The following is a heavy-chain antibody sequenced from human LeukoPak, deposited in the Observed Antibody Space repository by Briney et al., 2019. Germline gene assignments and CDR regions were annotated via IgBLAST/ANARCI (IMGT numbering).Heavy chain of an antibody. CDR1: GFTFSSYS. Sequence: GGSLRLSCAASGFTFSSYSMNWVRQAPGKVLEWVSCITRSSIYIYYADSVKGRFTISRDNAKNSLYLHMNSLRAEDTAVYYCARDPDLHYHYYMDVWGKGTTVTVSS. CDR3: ARDPDLHYHYYMDV. D-gene: IGHD1-14*01. CDR2: ITRSSIYI. V-gene: IGHV3-21*01. J-gene: IGHJ6*03.